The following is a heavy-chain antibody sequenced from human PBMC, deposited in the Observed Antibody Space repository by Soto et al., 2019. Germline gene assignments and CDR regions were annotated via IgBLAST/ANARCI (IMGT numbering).Heavy chain of an antibody. V-gene: IGHV4-59*01. D-gene: IGHD3-3*01. CDR1: GDSISSSY. CDR2: IDDTGST. Sequence: SETLSLTCTVSGDSISSSYWNWIRQAPGKGLEWIGYIDDTGSTNYNPSLKSRVTLSVDPSNNQYSLKLSSVTAADTAVYYCARGVLEWLLRDSYYYYMDVWGKGTTVTVLL. CDR3: ARGVLEWLLRDSYYYYMDV. J-gene: IGHJ6*03.